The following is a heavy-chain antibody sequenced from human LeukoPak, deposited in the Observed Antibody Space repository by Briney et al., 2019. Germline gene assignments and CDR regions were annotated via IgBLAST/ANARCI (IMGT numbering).Heavy chain of an antibody. D-gene: IGHD4-17*01. CDR2: ISGTGSST. V-gene: IGHV3-23*01. CDR3: ASPSVTDYGMDV. J-gene: IGHJ6*02. CDR1: GFTFNNFA. Sequence: GGSLRLSCVASGFTFNNFAMNWVRQGPGEGLEWVSAISGTGSSTYYADSVKGRFTISRDNSKNTLYLQMSSLRADDTAVYYCASPSVTDYGMDVWGQGTTVTVSS.